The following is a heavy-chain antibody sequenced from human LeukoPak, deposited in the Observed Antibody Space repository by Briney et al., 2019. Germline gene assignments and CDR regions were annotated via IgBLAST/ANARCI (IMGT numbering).Heavy chain of an antibody. Sequence: PSETLSLTCTVSGGSISSYYWSWIRQPPGKGLEWIGYIYYSGSTNYNPSLKSRVTISVDTSKNQFSLKLSSVTAADTAVYYCARHFSINKQSDWYFDLWGRGTLVTVSS. V-gene: IGHV4-59*08. D-gene: IGHD3-10*01. CDR2: IYYSGST. J-gene: IGHJ2*01. CDR1: GGSISSYY. CDR3: ARHFSINKQSDWYFDL.